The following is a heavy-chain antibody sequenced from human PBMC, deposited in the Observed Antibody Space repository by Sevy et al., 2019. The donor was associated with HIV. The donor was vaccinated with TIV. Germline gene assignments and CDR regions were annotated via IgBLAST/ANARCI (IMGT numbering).Heavy chain of an antibody. CDR2: INGDGSST. J-gene: IGHJ6*02. Sequence: GGSLRLSCAASGLTFSSYWMHWVRQAPGKGLVWVSRINGDGSSTSYADSVKGRFTISRDNAKNTLYLQMNSLRAEDTAVYYCARDWRYDFWSGTLLYYYYYGMDVWGQGTTVTVSS. D-gene: IGHD3-3*01. CDR3: ARDWRYDFWSGTLLYYYYYGMDV. V-gene: IGHV3-74*01. CDR1: GLTFSSYW.